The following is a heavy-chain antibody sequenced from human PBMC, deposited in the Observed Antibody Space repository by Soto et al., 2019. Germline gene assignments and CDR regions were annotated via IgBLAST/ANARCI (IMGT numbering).Heavy chain of an antibody. D-gene: IGHD2-21*01. V-gene: IGHV3-23*01. CDR3: AGYCGGDCYCEGAFDY. Sequence: EVQLLESGGGLVQPGGSLRLSCAASGFTFSSYAMSWVRQAPGKGLEWVSAISGSGGSTYNADSVKGRFTISRDNSKNTLYLQLNSLRAADTAVYYCAGYCGGDCYCEGAFDYWGQGTLVTVSS. J-gene: IGHJ4*02. CDR2: ISGSGGST. CDR1: GFTFSSYA.